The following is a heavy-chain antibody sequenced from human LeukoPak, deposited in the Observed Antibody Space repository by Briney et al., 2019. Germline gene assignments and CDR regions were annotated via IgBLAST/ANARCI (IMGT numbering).Heavy chain of an antibody. CDR1: GFTFGDYA. D-gene: IGHD6-19*01. CDR3: TRDSMFSSGWYQGDY. Sequence: GGSLRLSCTASGFTFGDYAMSWVRQAPGKGLEWVGFIRSKAYGGTTEYAASVKGRFTISRDDSKSIAYLQMNSLKAEDTAVYYCTRDSMFSSGWYQGDYWGQRTLLSVSS. J-gene: IGHJ4*02. V-gene: IGHV3-49*04. CDR2: IRSKAYGGTT.